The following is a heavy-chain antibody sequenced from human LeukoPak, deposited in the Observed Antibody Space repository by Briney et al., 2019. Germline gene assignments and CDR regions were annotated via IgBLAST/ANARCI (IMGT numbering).Heavy chain of an antibody. CDR1: GGTFSSYA. Sequence: SVKVSCKASGGTFSSYAISWVRQAPGQGLEWVGGIIPIFGTANYAQKFQGRVTITADESTSTAYMELSSLRSEDTAVYYCARGELPNCSSTSCYGGYNWFDPWGQGTLVTVSS. V-gene: IGHV1-69*01. CDR3: ARGELPNCSSTSCYGGYNWFDP. J-gene: IGHJ5*02. D-gene: IGHD2-2*01. CDR2: IIPIFGTA.